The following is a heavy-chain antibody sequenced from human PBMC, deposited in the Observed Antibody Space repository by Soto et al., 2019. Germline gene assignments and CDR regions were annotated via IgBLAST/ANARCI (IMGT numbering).Heavy chain of an antibody. CDR2: IYYSGST. J-gene: IGHJ5*02. V-gene: IGHV4-31*03. Sequence: PSETLSLTCTVSGGSISSGGYYWSWIRQHPGKGLEWIGYIYYSGSTYYNPSLKSRVTISVDTSKNQFSLKLSSVTAADTAVSYCQTGDGIRYFDWLNWFDPWGQGTLVTVSS. CDR1: GGSISSGGYY. D-gene: IGHD3-9*01. CDR3: QTGDGIRYFDWLNWFDP.